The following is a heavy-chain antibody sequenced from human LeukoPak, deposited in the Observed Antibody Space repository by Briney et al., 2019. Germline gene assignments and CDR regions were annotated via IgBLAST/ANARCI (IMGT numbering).Heavy chain of an antibody. Sequence: PSETLSLTCAVYGGSFSGYYWSWIRQSPGKGLEWIGEINHSGSTNYNPSLKSRVTISVDTSKKQFSLKLSSVTAADTAAYYCARVRYYYGSGSYPQYWHHLLFDPWGQGTLVTVSS. CDR2: INHSGST. V-gene: IGHV4-34*01. CDR3: ARVRYYYGSGSYPQYWHHLLFDP. J-gene: IGHJ5*02. D-gene: IGHD3-10*01. CDR1: GGSFSGYY.